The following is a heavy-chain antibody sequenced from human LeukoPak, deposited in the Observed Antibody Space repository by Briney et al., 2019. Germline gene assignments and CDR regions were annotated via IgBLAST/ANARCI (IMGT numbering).Heavy chain of an antibody. CDR2: IRSSDGAI. J-gene: IGHJ4*02. V-gene: IGHV3-48*02. CDR3: ARDRDWAFDY. Sequence: GGSLRLSCAASGFTFRLYSMNWVRQAPGRGLEWVSYIRSSDGAIAYADSVKGRFTISRDDAKNSLYLQMNSLRDEDTAVYYCARDRDWAFDYWGQGTLITVSS. D-gene: IGHD3-9*01. CDR1: GFTFRLYS.